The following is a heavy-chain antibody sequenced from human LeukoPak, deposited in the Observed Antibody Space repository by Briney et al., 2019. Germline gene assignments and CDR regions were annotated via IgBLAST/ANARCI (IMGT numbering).Heavy chain of an antibody. V-gene: IGHV4-34*01. CDR2: INHSGST. D-gene: IGHD3-22*01. CDR3: ARVGSSGYYSLRDY. Sequence: SETLSLTCAVYGGSFSGYYWSWIRQPPGKGLEWIGEINHSGSTNYNPSLKSRVTISVDTSKNQFSLKLSSVTAADTAVYYCARVGSSGYYSLRDYWGQGTLVTVSS. CDR1: GGSFSGYY. J-gene: IGHJ4*02.